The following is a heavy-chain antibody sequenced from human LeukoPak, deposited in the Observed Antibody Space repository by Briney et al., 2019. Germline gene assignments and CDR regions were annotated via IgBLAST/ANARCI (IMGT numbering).Heavy chain of an antibody. Sequence: GGSLRLSRAASGFTFSSYAMSWVRQAPGKGLEWVSAISGSGGSTYYADSVKGRFTISRDNSKNTLYLQMNSLRAEDTAVYYCAKDRGSSHAFDIWGQGTMVTVSS. CDR1: GFTFSSYA. CDR3: AKDRGSSHAFDI. V-gene: IGHV3-23*01. D-gene: IGHD6-13*01. CDR2: ISGSGGST. J-gene: IGHJ3*02.